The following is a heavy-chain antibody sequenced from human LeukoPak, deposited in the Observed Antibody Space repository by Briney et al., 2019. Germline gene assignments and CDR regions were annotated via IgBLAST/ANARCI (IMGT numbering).Heavy chain of an antibody. V-gene: IGHV4-59*01. CDR1: GGSISSYY. J-gene: IGHJ4*02. Sequence: PSETLCLSCTVSGGSISSYYWSWIRQPPGKGLEWIGYIYYSGSTNYNPSLKSRVTISVDTSKNQFSLKLSSVTAADTAVYYCARIGGYFDYWGQGTLVTVSS. CDR3: ARIGGYFDY. CDR2: IYYSGST. D-gene: IGHD3-10*01.